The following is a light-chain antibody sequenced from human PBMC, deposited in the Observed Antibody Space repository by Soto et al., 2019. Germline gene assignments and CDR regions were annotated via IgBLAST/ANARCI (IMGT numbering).Light chain of an antibody. V-gene: IGKV1-5*03. J-gene: IGKJ1*01. CDR2: KAS. CDR3: QQYNSFWT. Sequence: PTTQASSTPSASEGDTVTITCPASQSISRWLAWYQQKPGKAPKLLIYKASTLESGVPSRFSGSGSGTEFTLTISSLQPDDFATYYCQQYNSFWTFGQGTKVDIK. CDR1: QSISRW.